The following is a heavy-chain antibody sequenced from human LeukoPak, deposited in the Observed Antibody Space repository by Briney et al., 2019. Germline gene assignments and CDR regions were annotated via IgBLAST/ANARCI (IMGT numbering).Heavy chain of an antibody. D-gene: IGHD2-2*01. CDR1: GYTFTGYY. V-gene: IGHV1-2*02. CDR3: ARHNGFCSSTSSACLKYYFDY. J-gene: IGHJ4*02. Sequence: ASVKVSCKASGYTFTGYYMHWVRQAPGQGLEWMGWINPNSGGTNYAQKFQGRVTMTRDTSISTAYMELSRLRSGDTAVYYCARHNGFCSSTSSACLKYYFDYWGQGTLVTVSS. CDR2: INPNSGGT.